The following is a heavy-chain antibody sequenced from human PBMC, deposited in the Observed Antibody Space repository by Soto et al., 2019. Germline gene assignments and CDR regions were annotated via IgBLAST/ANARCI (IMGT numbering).Heavy chain of an antibody. D-gene: IGHD1-26*01. CDR1: GYTFTSYY. J-gene: IGHJ6*02. V-gene: IGHV1-46*01. CDR2: INPSGGST. Sequence: ASVKVSCKASGYTFTSYYMHWVRQAPGQRLEWMGIINPSGGSTSYAQKFQGRVTMTRDTSTSTVYMELSSLRSEDTAVYYCARDAHGGSYFYYYYYGMDVWGQGTTVTVSS. CDR3: ARDAHGGSYFYYYYYGMDV.